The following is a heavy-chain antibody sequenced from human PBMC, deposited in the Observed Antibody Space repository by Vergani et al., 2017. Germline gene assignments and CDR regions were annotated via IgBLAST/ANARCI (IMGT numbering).Heavy chain of an antibody. CDR3: AKANPRNSGYDYLYYYHAMDV. CDR1: GFTFNHYA. D-gene: IGHD5-12*01. CDR2: ISGSGGST. J-gene: IGHJ6*02. Sequence: EVQLLESGGDLVQPGGSLRLSCAASGFTFNHYAMNWVRQAPGKGLEWVSGISGSGGSTYYAGSVKGRFTISRDSSKNTLYLKMNSLSAGDTAVYYCAKANPRNSGYDYLYYYHAMDVWCQGTTVTVSS. V-gene: IGHV3-23*01.